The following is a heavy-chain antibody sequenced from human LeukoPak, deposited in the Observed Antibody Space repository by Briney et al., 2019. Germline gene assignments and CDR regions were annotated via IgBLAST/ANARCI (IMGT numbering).Heavy chain of an antibody. D-gene: IGHD5-18*01. CDR3: AXVXEGXSYGQKSYFDY. J-gene: IGHJ4*02. V-gene: IGHV3-23*01. CDR2: ISGSGGST. CDR1: GFTFSSYA. Sequence: GGSLRLSCAASGFTFSSYAMSWVRQAPGKGLEWVSAISGSGGSTYYADSVKGRFTISRDNSKNTLYLQMNSLRAEDTAVYYCAXVXEGXSYGQKSYFDYWGQGTLVTVSS.